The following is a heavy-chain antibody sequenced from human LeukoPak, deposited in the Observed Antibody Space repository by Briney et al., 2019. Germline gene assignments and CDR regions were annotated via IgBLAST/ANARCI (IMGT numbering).Heavy chain of an antibody. D-gene: IGHD3-16*01. V-gene: IGHV4-4*09. CDR1: GGSISSYY. Sequence: SETLSLTCTVSGGSISSYYWSWIRQPPGKGLEWIGYIYTSGSTNYNPSLKSRVTISVDTSKNQFSLKLSSVTAADTAVYYCARFGRPYFDYRGQGTLVTVSS. J-gene: IGHJ4*02. CDR3: ARFGRPYFDY. CDR2: IYTSGST.